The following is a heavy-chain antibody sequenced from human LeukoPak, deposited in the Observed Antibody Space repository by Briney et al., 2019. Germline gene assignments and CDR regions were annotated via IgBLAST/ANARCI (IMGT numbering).Heavy chain of an antibody. Sequence: SETLSLTCTVSGGSISSYYWSWIRQPPGKGLEWIGYIYYSGSTNYNPSLRGRVTTSVDTSKNQFSLKLSSVTAADTAVYYCATAPGIAAANPSPRIYYFDYWGQGTLVTVSS. CDR1: GGSISSYY. CDR3: ATAPGIAAANPSPRIYYFDY. CDR2: IYYSGST. J-gene: IGHJ4*02. V-gene: IGHV4-59*12. D-gene: IGHD6-13*01.